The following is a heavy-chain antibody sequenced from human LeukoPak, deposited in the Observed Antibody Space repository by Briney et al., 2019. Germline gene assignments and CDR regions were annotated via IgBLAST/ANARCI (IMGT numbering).Heavy chain of an antibody. CDR3: ARDSPGYLAYDS. CDR2: IKEEGSAT. D-gene: IGHD1-1*01. Sequence: GGSLRLSWAASGFTFSTDWMTWVRQAPGKGPEWVANIKEEGSATYYVDSVKGRFTISRDNAKKSLYLQMNSLRAEDTAVYYCARDSPGYLAYDSWGQGTLVTVSS. V-gene: IGHV3-7*04. J-gene: IGHJ4*02. CDR1: GFTFSTDW.